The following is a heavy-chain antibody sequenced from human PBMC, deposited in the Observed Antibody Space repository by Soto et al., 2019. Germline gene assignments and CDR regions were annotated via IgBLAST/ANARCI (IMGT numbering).Heavy chain of an antibody. CDR3: ARALGLHLGDRDAFDI. Sequence: EVQLVESGGGLVQPGGSLRLSCAASGFTFSSYSMNWVRQAPGKGLEWVSYISSSSSTIYYADSVKGRFTISRDNAKNSLYLQRNSLRAEDTAVYYCARALGLHLGDRDAFDIWGQGTMVTVSS. V-gene: IGHV3-48*01. CDR2: ISSSSSTI. D-gene: IGHD3-16*01. J-gene: IGHJ3*02. CDR1: GFTFSSYS.